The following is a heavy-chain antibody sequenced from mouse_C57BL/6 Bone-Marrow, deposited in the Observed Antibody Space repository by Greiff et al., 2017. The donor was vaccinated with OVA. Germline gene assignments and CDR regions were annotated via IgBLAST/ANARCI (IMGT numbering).Heavy chain of an antibody. V-gene: IGHV1-15*01. J-gene: IGHJ4*01. CDR3: SRYDSYAMDY. CDR1: GYTFTDYE. CDR2: IDPETGGT. Sequence: QVQLQQSGAELVRPGASVTLSCKASGYTFTDYEMHWVKQTPVHGLEWIGAIDPETGGTAYNQKFKGKAILTADKSSSTAYMELRSLTSEDSAVYYCSRYDSYAMDYWGQGTSVTVSS. D-gene: IGHD1-1*01.